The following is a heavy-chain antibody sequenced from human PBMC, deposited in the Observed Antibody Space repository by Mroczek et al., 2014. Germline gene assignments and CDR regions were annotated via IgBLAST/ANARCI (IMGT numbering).Heavy chain of an antibody. CDR2: INHSGST. V-gene: IGHV4-34*01. Sequence: QVQLQQWGAGLLKPSETLSLTCAVYGGSFSGYYWSWIRQPPGKGLEWIGEINHSGSTNYNPSLKSRVTISVDTSKNQFSLKLSSVTAADTAVYYCATRSYSDFWSGLYGMDVWGQGTTVTVSS. D-gene: IGHD3-3*01. CDR3: ATRSYSDFWSGLYGMDV. J-gene: IGHJ6*02. CDR1: GGSFSGYY.